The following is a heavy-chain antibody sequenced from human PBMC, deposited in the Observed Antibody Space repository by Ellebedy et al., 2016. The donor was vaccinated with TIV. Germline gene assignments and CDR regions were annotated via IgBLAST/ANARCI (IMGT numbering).Heavy chain of an antibody. Sequence: GESLKISCGASGFIFGDYYMTWIRQAPGKGLEWVAFIQYDGSNKNYADSVKGRVTISRDNSKNTLYLQMNSLRTEDTAVYYCVKDGDYASFAYWGQGTLVTVSS. CDR2: IQYDGSNK. V-gene: IGHV3-30*02. J-gene: IGHJ4*02. CDR1: GFIFGDYY. CDR3: VKDGDYASFAY. D-gene: IGHD4-17*01.